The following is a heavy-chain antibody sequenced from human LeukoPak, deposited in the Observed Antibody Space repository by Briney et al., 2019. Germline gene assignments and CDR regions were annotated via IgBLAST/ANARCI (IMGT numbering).Heavy chain of an antibody. CDR1: GFTFSSYA. D-gene: IGHD2-8*01. Sequence: GGSLRLSCAASGFTFSSYAMHWVRQAPGKGLEWVAVISYDGSNKYYADSVKGRFTVSRDNSKNTVYLQMDSLRAEDTDLYFCARQMDTHYWYFDLWGRGTLVTVSS. CDR3: ARQMDTHYWYFDL. CDR2: ISYDGSNK. V-gene: IGHV3-30-3*01. J-gene: IGHJ2*01.